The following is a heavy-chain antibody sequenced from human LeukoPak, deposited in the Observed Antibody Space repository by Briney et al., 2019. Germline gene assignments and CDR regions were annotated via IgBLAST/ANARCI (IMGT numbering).Heavy chain of an antibody. Sequence: ASVKVSCKASGGTFSSYAISWVRQAPGQGLEWMGRIIPIFGTANYAQKFQGRVTITTDESTSTAYMELSSLRSEDTAVYHCARSTPPDSSGWSPPIGYWGQGTLVTVSS. J-gene: IGHJ4*02. CDR2: IIPIFGTA. CDR1: GGTFSSYA. D-gene: IGHD6-19*01. V-gene: IGHV1-69*05. CDR3: ARSTPPDSSGWSPPIGY.